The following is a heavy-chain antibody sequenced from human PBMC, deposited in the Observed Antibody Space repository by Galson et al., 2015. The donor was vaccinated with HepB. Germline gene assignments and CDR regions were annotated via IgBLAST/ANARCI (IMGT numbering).Heavy chain of an antibody. Sequence: SLRLSCAASGFTFSSYTMHWVRQAPGKGLEWVALISSDEIHKIYADSVKGRFTISRDTSKNTLYPEMNSLRAEDTAVYYCARAHSDRWYGAYWGQGTLVTVAS. J-gene: IGHJ4*02. D-gene: IGHD3-10*01. CDR3: ARAHSDRWYGAY. V-gene: IGHV3-30-3*01. CDR1: GFTFSSYT. CDR2: ISSDEIHK.